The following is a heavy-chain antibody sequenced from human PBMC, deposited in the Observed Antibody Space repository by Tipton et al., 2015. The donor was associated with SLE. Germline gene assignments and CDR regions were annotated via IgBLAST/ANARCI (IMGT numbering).Heavy chain of an antibody. CDR1: GFNFDDYS. Sequence: SLRLSCTASGFNFDDYSMYWVRQVPGKGLEWVSGITWTSDIRAYADSVKGRFTISRDNAKNSLYLQMNSLRDEDTAVYYCSRDPRSLDFWGQGTLVTVSS. V-gene: IGHV3-9*01. CDR2: ITWTSDIR. J-gene: IGHJ4*02. CDR3: SRDPRSLDF.